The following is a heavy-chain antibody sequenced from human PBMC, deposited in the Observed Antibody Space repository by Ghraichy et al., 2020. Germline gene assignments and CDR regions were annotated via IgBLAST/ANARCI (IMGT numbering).Heavy chain of an antibody. D-gene: IGHD3-10*01. CDR1: GYTLTELS. J-gene: IGHJ4*02. CDR3: ASTFGYYGSGSYRAIDY. CDR2: FDPEDGET. V-gene: IGHV1-24*01. Sequence: ASVKVSCKVSGYTLTELSMHWVRQHPGKGLEWMGGFDPEDGETIYAQKFQGRVTMTEDTSTDTAYMELSSRRSEDTAVYYCASTFGYYGSGSYRAIDYWGQGTLVTVSS.